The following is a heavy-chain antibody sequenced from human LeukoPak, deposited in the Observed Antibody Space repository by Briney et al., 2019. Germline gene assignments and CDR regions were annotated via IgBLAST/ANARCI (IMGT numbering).Heavy chain of an antibody. V-gene: IGHV4-38-2*01. Sequence: SETLSLTCAVSGYSISSGYYWGWIRQPPGKGREGIGSIYHGGSTYYNPSLKSRVTISVDTSKTQFSLTLSSVTAADTAVYYCARHGSSSQVVDYWGQGTLVTVSS. CDR3: ARHGSSSQVVDY. J-gene: IGHJ4*02. CDR1: GYSISSGYY. D-gene: IGHD6-13*01. CDR2: IYHGGST.